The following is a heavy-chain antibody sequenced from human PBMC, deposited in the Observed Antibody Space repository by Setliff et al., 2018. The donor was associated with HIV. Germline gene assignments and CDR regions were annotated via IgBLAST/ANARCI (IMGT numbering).Heavy chain of an antibody. CDR2: INYSGTT. CDR1: GGSFSGNY. Sequence: ETLSLTCAIYGGSFSGNYWSWIRQPPGKGLEWIGEINYSGTTNHNPFLKSRVTISVDTSKKQFSPKLNSVTAADSAIYYCAATYCRGGGRDCPQMYDYWGQGSLVTVSS. CDR3: AATYCRGGGRDCPQMYDY. V-gene: IGHV4-34*01. J-gene: IGHJ4*02. D-gene: IGHD2-15*01.